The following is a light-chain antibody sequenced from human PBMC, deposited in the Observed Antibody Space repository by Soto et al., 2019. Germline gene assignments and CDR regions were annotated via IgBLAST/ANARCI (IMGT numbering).Light chain of an antibody. CDR1: QSISSY. CDR2: AAS. V-gene: IGKV1-39*01. Sequence: DIQMTQSPSSLSASVGDRVTITCRASQSISSYLNWYQQKPGKAATLLIYAASSLQSGVPSRVSGSRSGTDFTLTIRSLQADDFETYYCQQSYSTPRTFGPGTKVDIK. J-gene: IGKJ3*01. CDR3: QQSYSTPRT.